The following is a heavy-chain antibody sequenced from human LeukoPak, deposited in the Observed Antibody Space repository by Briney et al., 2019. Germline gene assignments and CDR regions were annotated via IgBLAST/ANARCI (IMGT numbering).Heavy chain of an antibody. Sequence: AETLSLTCAVYGGSFIGYYWSWIRQPPGKGLEWIGEINHSGSTNYDPSLKSRVTISVDMSKNQFSLKLSSVAAADTAVYYCARGSGSYYNLIDFWGQGTLVTVSS. CDR2: INHSGST. D-gene: IGHD3-10*01. V-gene: IGHV4-34*01. J-gene: IGHJ4*02. CDR1: GGSFIGYY. CDR3: ARGSGSYYNLIDF.